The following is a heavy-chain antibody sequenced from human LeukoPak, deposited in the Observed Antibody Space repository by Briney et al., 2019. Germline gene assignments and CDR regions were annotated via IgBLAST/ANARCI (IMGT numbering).Heavy chain of an antibody. Sequence: GESLKISCKGSGYGFSSYWIGWVRQMPGKGLEYMGIICPGDSDTRYSQSFQGQVTISADKSITTAYLQWSSLKASDIATYYCARHYGAAGDFDYWGQGTLVTVSS. CDR3: ARHYGAAGDFDY. CDR1: GYGFSSYW. CDR2: ICPGDSDT. D-gene: IGHD6-13*01. J-gene: IGHJ4*02. V-gene: IGHV5-51*01.